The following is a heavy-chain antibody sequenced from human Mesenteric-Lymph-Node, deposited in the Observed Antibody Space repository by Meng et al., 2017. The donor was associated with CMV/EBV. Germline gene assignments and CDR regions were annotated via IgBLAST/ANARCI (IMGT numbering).Heavy chain of an antibody. Sequence: LSCAASGFTCSSYDMQWVRQAPGKGLEWVATISYDGSTKYYADSVKGRLTISRDNSKNTLYLQMNSLRAEDTAVYYCAKDKEGATGYWGQGTLVTVSS. CDR3: AKDKEGATGY. D-gene: IGHD1-26*01. J-gene: IGHJ4*02. CDR1: GFTCSSYD. V-gene: IGHV3-30*18. CDR2: ISYDGSTK.